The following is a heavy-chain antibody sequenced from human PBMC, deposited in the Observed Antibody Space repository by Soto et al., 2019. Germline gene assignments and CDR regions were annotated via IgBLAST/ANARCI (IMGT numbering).Heavy chain of an antibody. CDR3: ASLPHYDFWSGYTPAYFDY. CDR1: GGSISSYY. Sequence: SETLSLTCTVSGGSISSYYWSWIRQPPGKGLEWIGYIYYSGSTNYNPSIKSRVTISVDTSKNQFSLKLSSVTAADTAVYYCASLPHYDFWSGYTPAYFDYWGQGTLVTVSS. CDR2: IYYSGST. V-gene: IGHV4-59*01. D-gene: IGHD3-3*01. J-gene: IGHJ4*02.